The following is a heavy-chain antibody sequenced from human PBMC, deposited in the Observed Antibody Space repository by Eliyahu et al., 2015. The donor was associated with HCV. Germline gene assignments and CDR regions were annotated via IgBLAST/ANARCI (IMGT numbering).Heavy chain of an antibody. J-gene: IGHJ5*02. CDR1: GGSFSGYY. CDR2: INHSGST. Sequence: QVQLQQWGAGLLKPSETLSLTCAVYGGSFSGYYWXWIRQPPGKGLEWIGEINHSGSTNYNPSLKSRVTISVDTSKNQFSLKLSSVTAADTAVYYCARERGNWRIGGWFDPWGXGTLVTASS. V-gene: IGHV4-34*01. D-gene: IGHD1-20*01. CDR3: ARERGNWRIGGWFDP.